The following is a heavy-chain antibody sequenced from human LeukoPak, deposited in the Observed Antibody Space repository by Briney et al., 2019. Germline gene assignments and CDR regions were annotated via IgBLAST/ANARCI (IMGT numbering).Heavy chain of an antibody. CDR1: GYTFTNYG. CDR2: ISVYNGNT. D-gene: IGHD3-3*01. CDR3: ARGYYDFWSGYPYYFDY. Sequence: ASVKVSCKASGYTFTNYGISWVRQAPGQGLEWMGWISVYNGNTNYAQNLQGRVTMTTDTSTSTAYMELRSLRSDDTAVYYCARGYYDFWSGYPYYFDYWGQGTLVTVSS. V-gene: IGHV1-18*01. J-gene: IGHJ4*02.